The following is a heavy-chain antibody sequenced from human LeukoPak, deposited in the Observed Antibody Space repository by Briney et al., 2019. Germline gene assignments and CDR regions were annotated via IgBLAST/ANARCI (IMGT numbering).Heavy chain of an antibody. V-gene: IGHV1-69*05. CDR3: AREAPRITIFGVVIRYFDY. D-gene: IGHD3-3*01. J-gene: IGHJ4*02. CDR2: IIPIFGTA. Sequence: SVKVSRKASAGTFSSHAISRVRQAPGQGLEWMGRIIPIFGTANYAQKFQGRVTLTTDEYTSTAYMELSSLRYEDTAVYYCAREAPRITIFGVVIRYFDYWGQGTLVTVSS. CDR1: AGTFSSHA.